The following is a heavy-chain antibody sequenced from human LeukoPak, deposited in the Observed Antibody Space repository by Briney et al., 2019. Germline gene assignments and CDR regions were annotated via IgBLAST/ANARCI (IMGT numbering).Heavy chain of an antibody. Sequence: SETLSLTCTVSGGSVSSVGYYWSWIRQLPGKGLEWIGYISYSGSTYYNPSLKSRVSISIDTSKNQFYLRLSSVTAADTAVYYCARDRRVRGVIVANWFDPWGQGTLVTVSS. CDR2: ISYSGST. CDR1: GGSVSSVGYY. V-gene: IGHV4-31*03. J-gene: IGHJ5*02. CDR3: ARDRRVRGVIVANWFDP. D-gene: IGHD3-10*01.